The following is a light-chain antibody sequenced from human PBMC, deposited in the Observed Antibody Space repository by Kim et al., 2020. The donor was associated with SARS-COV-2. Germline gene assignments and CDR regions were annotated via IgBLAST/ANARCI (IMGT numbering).Light chain of an antibody. CDR2: GAS. V-gene: IGKV3-15*01. Sequence: SPGARATLTCTARQSVSSISAWYRQKPGQAPRLLIFGASTRATGIPARFSGSGSGTESTLTISSIQSEDFAVYNCQQYNNWPPGGTFGQGTKLEI. CDR3: QQYNNWPPGGT. J-gene: IGKJ2*02. CDR1: QSVSSI.